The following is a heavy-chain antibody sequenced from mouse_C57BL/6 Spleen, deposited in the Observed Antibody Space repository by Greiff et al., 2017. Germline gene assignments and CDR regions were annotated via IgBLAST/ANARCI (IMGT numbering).Heavy chain of an antibody. J-gene: IGHJ2*01. D-gene: IGHD2-2*01. CDR1: GYAFSSSW. V-gene: IGHV1-82*01. CDR2: IYPGDGDT. CDR3: AGYDYFDY. Sequence: QVQLQQSGPELVKPGASVKISCKASGYAFSSSWMNWVKQRPGKGLEWIGRIYPGDGDTNYNGKFKGKATLTADKSSSTAYMQLSSLTSEESAVYFCAGYDYFDYWGQGTTLTVSS.